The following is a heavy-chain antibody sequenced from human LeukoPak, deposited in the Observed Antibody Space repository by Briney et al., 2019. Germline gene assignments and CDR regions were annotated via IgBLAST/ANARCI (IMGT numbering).Heavy chain of an antibody. CDR1: GFTFSSYA. CDR2: ISYDGSNK. Sequence: GGSLRLSCAASGFTFSSYAMHWVRQAPAGKGLEWVAVISYDGSNKFYADSVKGRFTISRDNSENTLYLQMNSLRAEDTAVYYCAKPWGSYYSDAFDIWGQGTMVTVSS. V-gene: IGHV3-30*18. D-gene: IGHD3-16*01. J-gene: IGHJ3*02. CDR3: AKPWGSYYSDAFDI.